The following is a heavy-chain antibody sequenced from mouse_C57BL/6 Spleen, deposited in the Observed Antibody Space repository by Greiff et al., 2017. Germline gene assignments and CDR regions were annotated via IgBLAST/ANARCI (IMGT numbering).Heavy chain of an antibody. D-gene: IGHD4-1*02. J-gene: IGHJ3*01. V-gene: IGHV1-62-2*01. Sequence: VQLVESGAELVKPGASVKLSCKASGYTFTEYTIHWVKQRSGQGLEWIGWFYPGSGSIKYNEQFKDKATLTADKSSSTVYMEFSRLTSEDSAVYFCARHEDLNGDRKGWFAYWGKGTLVTVSA. CDR1: GYTFTEYT. CDR3: ARHEDLNGDRKGWFAY. CDR2: FYPGSGSI.